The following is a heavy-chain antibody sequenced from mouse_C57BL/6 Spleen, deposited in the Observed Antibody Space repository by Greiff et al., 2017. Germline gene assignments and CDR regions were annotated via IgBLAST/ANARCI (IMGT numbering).Heavy chain of an antibody. CDR1: GYTFTSYW. Sequence: QVQLQQPGAELVRPGSSVKLSCKASGYTFTSYWMHWVKQRPIQGLEWIGNIDPSDSETHYNQKFKDKATLTVDKSSSTAYMQLSSLTTEDSAIYYCAETAQASPFAYWGQGTLVTVSA. CDR3: AETAQASPFAY. D-gene: IGHD3-2*02. J-gene: IGHJ3*01. CDR2: IDPSDSET. V-gene: IGHV1-52*01.